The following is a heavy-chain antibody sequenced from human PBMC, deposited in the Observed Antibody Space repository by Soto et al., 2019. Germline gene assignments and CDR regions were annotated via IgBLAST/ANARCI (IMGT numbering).Heavy chain of an antibody. CDR3: AQVRGVVALDGYFDC. D-gene: IGHD2-15*01. Sequence: EVQLLESGGGLVQPGGSLRLACVASGFTFSSYAMTWVRQAPGKGLEWVSGISGSGGSTYYADSVKGRFTISRDNSKNTLYLQMNSLRADDTAVYFCAQVRGVVALDGYFDCWGQGTLVTVSS. CDR2: ISGSGGST. J-gene: IGHJ4*02. CDR1: GFTFSSYA. V-gene: IGHV3-23*01.